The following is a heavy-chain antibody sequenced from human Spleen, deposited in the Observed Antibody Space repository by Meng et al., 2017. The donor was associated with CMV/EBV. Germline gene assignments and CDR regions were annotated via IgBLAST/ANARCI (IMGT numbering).Heavy chain of an antibody. J-gene: IGHJ6*02. CDR2: SDNNGGST. CDR3: ARDAYTMAWGYYGLDV. V-gene: IGHV3-64*02. CDR1: GFTFSSYA. D-gene: IGHD3-16*01. Sequence: GGSLRLSCAAYGFTFSSYAMHWVRQAPGKGLEYVSASDNNGGSTDYADSVKGRFTISRDNSENTLYLQMDSLRTEDMAVYYCARDAYTMAWGYYGLDVWGQGTTVTVSS.